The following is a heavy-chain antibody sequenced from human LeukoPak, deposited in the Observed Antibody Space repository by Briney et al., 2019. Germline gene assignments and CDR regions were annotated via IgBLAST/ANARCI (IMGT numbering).Heavy chain of an antibody. CDR1: GGTFSHYA. D-gene: IGHD1-26*01. J-gene: IGHJ4*02. Sequence: SVKVSCKPSGGTFSHYAISRVRQAPGQGLEWMGGIIPIFGTANYAKKYQGRVTSTADESTSTAYMELSSLRSEDTAVYYCARARNTGIVGATNDYWGQGTLVTVSS. V-gene: IGHV1-69*13. CDR2: IIPIFGTA. CDR3: ARARNTGIVGATNDY.